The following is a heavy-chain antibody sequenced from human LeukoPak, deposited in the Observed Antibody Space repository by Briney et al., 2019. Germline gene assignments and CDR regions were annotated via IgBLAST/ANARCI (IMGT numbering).Heavy chain of an antibody. CDR2: IYYSGST. CDR1: GGSISSGGYY. V-gene: IGHV4-31*01. D-gene: IGHD3-10*01. Sequence: SETLSLTCIVSGGSISSGGYYGSWIRQHPGKGLEWIGYIYYSGSTYYNPSLNSQVTISVDTSKNQFSLELSSVTAADTAVYNCARGVRVWGQGTTVTVSS. J-gene: IGHJ6*02. CDR3: ARGVRV.